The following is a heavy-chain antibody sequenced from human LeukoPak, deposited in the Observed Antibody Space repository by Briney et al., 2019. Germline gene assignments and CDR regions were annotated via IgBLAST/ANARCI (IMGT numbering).Heavy chain of an antibody. Sequence: GGSLRLSCAASGFTVSSNYMSWVRQAPGKGLEWVSVIYSGGSTYYADSVKGRFTISRDNSKNTLYLQMNSLRAEDTAVYYCARDVLLRYLAEGYYYGMDVWGKGTMVTVSS. D-gene: IGHD3-9*01. CDR1: GFTVSSNY. CDR3: ARDVLLRYLAEGYYYGMDV. V-gene: IGHV3-53*01. J-gene: IGHJ6*04. CDR2: IYSGGST.